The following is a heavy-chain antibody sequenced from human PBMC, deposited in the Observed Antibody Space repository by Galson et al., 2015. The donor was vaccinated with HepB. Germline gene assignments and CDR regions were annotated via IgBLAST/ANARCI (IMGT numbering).Heavy chain of an antibody. CDR1: LGSISSRNW. CDR2: VYHSGST. CDR3: ASWGIAEPREST. J-gene: IGHJ5*02. V-gene: IGHV4-4*02. Sequence: TLSLTCTVSLGSISSRNWWIWVRQPPGKGLEWIGEVYHSGSTNYNPSLKSRATISVDKSKNHFSLQLRSMTAADTALYYCASWGIAEPRESTWGRGTLVTVSS. D-gene: IGHD6-13*01.